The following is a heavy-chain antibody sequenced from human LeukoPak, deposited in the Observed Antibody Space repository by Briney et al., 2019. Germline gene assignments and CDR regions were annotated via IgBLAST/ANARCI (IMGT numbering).Heavy chain of an antibody. D-gene: IGHD1-20*01. V-gene: IGHV3-33*01. J-gene: IGHJ4*02. Sequence: PGGALRVSWAASGFIFSSYVMHWVRQAPGKGLESGAVIWYDGSNKYYADSVKGRFTISRDNSKNTLYLQMNSLRAEDTAVYYCARDYNWNSFAYWGQGTLVTVSS. CDR3: ARDYNWNSFAY. CDR1: GFIFSSYV. CDR2: IWYDGSNK.